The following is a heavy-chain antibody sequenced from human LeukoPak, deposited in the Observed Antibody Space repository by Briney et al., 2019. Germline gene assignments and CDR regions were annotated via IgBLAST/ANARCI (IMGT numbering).Heavy chain of an antibody. D-gene: IGHD2-21*02. CDR2: INWNGGST. Sequence: GGSLRLSCAASGFTFGNYGMSWVRQAPGKGLGWVSGINWNGGSTGYADSVEGRFTISGDNAKNSQYLQMNSLRVEDTALYYCARAQTYGDSRLLLDYWGQGTLVTVSS. CDR1: GFTFGNYG. CDR3: ARAQTYGDSRLLLDY. V-gene: IGHV3-20*04. J-gene: IGHJ4*02.